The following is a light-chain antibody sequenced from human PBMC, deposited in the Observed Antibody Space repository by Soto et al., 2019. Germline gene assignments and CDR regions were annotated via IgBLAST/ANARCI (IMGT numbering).Light chain of an antibody. CDR3: QQCSNWPPIT. V-gene: IGKV3-11*01. J-gene: IGKJ5*01. CDR2: DAS. Sequence: EIVMKQSPATLSVNKGETASLSCRASQSVSSNYLAWFQQKPGQAPRLLIYDASKRATGIPARFSGSGSGTDFTLTISSLEPEDFAVYYCQQCSNWPPITFCQVTRLEIK. CDR1: QSVSSNY.